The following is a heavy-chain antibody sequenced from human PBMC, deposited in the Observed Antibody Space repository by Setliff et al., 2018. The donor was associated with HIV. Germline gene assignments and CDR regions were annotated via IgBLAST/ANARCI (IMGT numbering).Heavy chain of an antibody. Sequence: ASVKVSCKASGYTFTNYGVSWVRQAPGQGLEWMGWISTNNDLVGYAQKFQGRVTITADESTSTAYMELSSLRSDDTAVYYCARGGVCTSTSCGGNYYYGMDVWGQGTTVTVSS. CDR2: ISTNNDLV. CDR3: ARGGVCTSTSCGGNYYYGMDV. J-gene: IGHJ6*02. D-gene: IGHD2-2*01. CDR1: GYTFTNYG. V-gene: IGHV1-18*01.